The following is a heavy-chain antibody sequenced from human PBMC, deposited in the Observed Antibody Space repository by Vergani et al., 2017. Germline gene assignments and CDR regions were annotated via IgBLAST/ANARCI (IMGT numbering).Heavy chain of an antibody. J-gene: IGHJ3*02. Sequence: QVQLVHSGAEVKKPGSSVKVSCKASGGTFSSYTISWVRQAPGQGLEWMGRIIPILGIANYAQKFQGRVTITADKSTSTAYMELSSLRSEDTSVYYCAGGYYDSSATDAFDIWGQGTMVTVSS. D-gene: IGHD3-22*01. CDR1: GGTFSSYT. CDR3: AGGYYDSSATDAFDI. CDR2: IIPILGIA. V-gene: IGHV1-69*02.